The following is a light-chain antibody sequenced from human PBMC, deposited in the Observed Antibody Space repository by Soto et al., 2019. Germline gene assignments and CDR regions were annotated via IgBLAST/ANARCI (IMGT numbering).Light chain of an antibody. CDR2: DTY. J-gene: IGKJ1*01. V-gene: IGKV3-15*01. CDR1: QGIGDT. Sequence: TMSPATXSVSVGYVVPPSCRANQGIGDTLAWYQHKPGKXHXXXIYDTYNRATGVPERFSGSRYAPEFTLTRKSQQNEDCATYQWEQYGGASTVGQGTTVEI. CDR3: EQYGGAST.